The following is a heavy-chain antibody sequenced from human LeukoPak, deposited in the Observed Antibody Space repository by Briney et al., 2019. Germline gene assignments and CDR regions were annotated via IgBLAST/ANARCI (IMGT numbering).Heavy chain of an antibody. J-gene: IGHJ4*02. CDR2: IVGSGGNT. V-gene: IGHV3-23*01. D-gene: IGHD3-3*01. CDR3: AKGTLWSGYYYFDY. Sequence: GGSLRLSCAASGFTFSSYAMSWVRQAPGKGLEWVSGIVGSGGNTYSADSVKGRFTISRDNSKNTLYLQMNSLRAEDTAVYYCAKGTLWSGYYYFDYWGQGTLVTVSS. CDR1: GFTFSSYA.